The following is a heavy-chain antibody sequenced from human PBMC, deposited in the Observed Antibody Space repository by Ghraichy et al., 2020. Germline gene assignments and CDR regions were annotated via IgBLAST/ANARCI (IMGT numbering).Heavy chain of an antibody. D-gene: IGHD5-18*01. CDR2: INHSGST. CDR3: ASRGGYSYVGDDY. CDR1: GGSFSGYY. V-gene: IGHV4-34*01. Sequence: SETLSLTCAVYGGSFSGYYWSWIRQPPGKGLEWIGEINHSGSTNYNPSLKSRVTISVDTSKNKFSLKLSSVTAADTAVYYCASRGGYSYVGDDYWGQGTLVTVSS. J-gene: IGHJ4*02.